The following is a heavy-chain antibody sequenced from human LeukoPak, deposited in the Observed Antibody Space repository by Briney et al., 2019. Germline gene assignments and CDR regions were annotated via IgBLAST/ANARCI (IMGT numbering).Heavy chain of an antibody. CDR2: ISSGSSFM. CDR1: GFTFSRYS. Sequence: GGSLRLSCAASGFTFSRYSMNCVRQAPGKGLEWVSSISSGSSFMYYADSVKGRFTISRDNAKNSLYLQMNSLRAKDTALYYCARDYYDSSGSSWFDPWGQGTLVTVSS. CDR3: ARDYYDSSGSSWFDP. D-gene: IGHD3-22*01. J-gene: IGHJ5*02. V-gene: IGHV3-21*01.